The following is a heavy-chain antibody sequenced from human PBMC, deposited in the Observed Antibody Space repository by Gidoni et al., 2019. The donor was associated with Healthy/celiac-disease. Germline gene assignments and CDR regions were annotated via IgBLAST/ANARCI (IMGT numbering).Heavy chain of an antibody. CDR1: GFTFSSSG. CDR3: AKDLLANGYDY. J-gene: IGHJ4*02. V-gene: IGHV3-30*02. CDR2: IRYDGSNK. Sequence: QVQLVESGGGVVQPGGSLRLSCAASGFTFSSSGMHWVRQAPGKGLWWLAVIRYDGSNKYYTDSVKGRFTISRDNSKNTLYLEMNSLKAEETAVYYCAKDLLANGYDYWGQGTLVTVSS. D-gene: IGHD5-12*01.